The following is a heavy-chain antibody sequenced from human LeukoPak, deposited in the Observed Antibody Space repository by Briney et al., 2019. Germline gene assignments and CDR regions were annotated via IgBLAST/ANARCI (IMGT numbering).Heavy chain of an antibody. J-gene: IGHJ4*02. D-gene: IGHD3-22*01. V-gene: IGHV1-69*13. CDR1: GDTFSSYA. CDR3: ARGGYYYDSSGYSHLPDY. CDR2: IIPIVGTT. Sequence: ASVTVSCTASGDTFSSYAFSWVRPAPGQGLEWMGGIIPIVGTTNYAQMLQGRVTITADESTSTAYMELSSLRSEDTAVYYCARGGYYYDSSGYSHLPDYWGQGTLVTVSA.